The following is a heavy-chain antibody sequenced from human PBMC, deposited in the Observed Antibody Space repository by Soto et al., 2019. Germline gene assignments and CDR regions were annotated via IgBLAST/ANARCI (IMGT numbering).Heavy chain of an antibody. CDR2: IYYSGST. Sequence: QVQLHQSGPGLVKPSETLSLTCSVSGGSLSSHYWTWIRQPPGKGLEWIGYIYYSGSTNYNPSLKSRVTMSADTSRTQISLRLTSVTAADTAVYYDYWGQGTLVTVSS. V-gene: IGHV4-59*08. CDR1: GGSLSSHY. J-gene: IGHJ4*02. CDR3: Y.